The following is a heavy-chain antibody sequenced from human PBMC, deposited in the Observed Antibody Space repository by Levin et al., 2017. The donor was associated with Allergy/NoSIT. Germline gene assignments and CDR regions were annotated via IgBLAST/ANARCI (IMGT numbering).Heavy chain of an antibody. CDR1: GDSLSSGGYP. J-gene: IGHJ5*02. V-gene: IGHV4-30-2*01. D-gene: IGHD3-3*01. CDR2: IFHSGTT. Sequence: SETLSLTCAVSGDSLSSGGYPWSWIRQPPGKGLEWIGYIFHSGTTYYNPSLKSRVTISVDRSTNQFSLKLNSVTAADTAVYYCARAHVRFGVVNSFDPWGQGTLVTVSS. CDR3: ARAHVRFGVVNSFDP.